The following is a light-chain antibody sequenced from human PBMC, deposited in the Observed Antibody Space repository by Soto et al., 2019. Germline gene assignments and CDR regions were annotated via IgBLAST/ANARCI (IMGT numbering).Light chain of an antibody. CDR2: LNSDGSH. J-gene: IGLJ2*01. Sequence: QSVLTQSPSASASLGASVKLTCTLSSGHSSYAIAWHQQQPEKGPLYLMKLNSDGSHSKGDGIPDRFSGSSSGAERYLTISSLQSEDEADYYCQTWGTGIRGVFGAGTKLTVL. CDR1: SGHSSYA. V-gene: IGLV4-69*01. CDR3: QTWGTGIRGV.